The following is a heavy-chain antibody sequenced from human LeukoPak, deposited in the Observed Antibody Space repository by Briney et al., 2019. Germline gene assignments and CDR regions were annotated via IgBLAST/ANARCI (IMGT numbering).Heavy chain of an antibody. Sequence: PGGSLRLSCAASGFTISSYSMNWVRQAPGKGLEWVSSISSSSSYIYYADSVKGRFTISRDNAKNSLYLQMNSLRAEDTAVYYCARVTLKGDAFDIWGQGTMVTVSS. D-gene: IGHD2-21*02. J-gene: IGHJ3*02. V-gene: IGHV3-21*01. CDR2: ISSSSSYI. CDR3: ARVTLKGDAFDI. CDR1: GFTISSYS.